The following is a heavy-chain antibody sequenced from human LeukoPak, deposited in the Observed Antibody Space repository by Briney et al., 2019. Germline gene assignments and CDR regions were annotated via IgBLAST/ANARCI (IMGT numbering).Heavy chain of an antibody. CDR2: IYYSGNT. J-gene: IGHJ4*02. D-gene: IGHD3-3*01. CDR1: GGSISSGGYY. V-gene: IGHV4-31*03. CDR3: ARVGDAHYPYIDY. Sequence: PSETLSLTCTVSGGSISSGGYYWNWIRQHPRKGLEWIGYIYYSGNTFYNPSLKSRVSISVDRSKNQFSLKLSSVTAADTAVYYCARVGDAHYPYIDYWGQGTLVTVSS.